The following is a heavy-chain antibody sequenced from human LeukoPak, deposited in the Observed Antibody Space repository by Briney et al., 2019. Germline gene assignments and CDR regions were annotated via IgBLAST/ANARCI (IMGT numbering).Heavy chain of an antibody. D-gene: IGHD3-16*01. Sequence: PSETLSLTCAVYNGSFSGYYWSWIRQSPERGLEWIGEVNHGGDTNYNPSLRSRVTISLDTFKNHFSLKLRSVTAADTAIYNCARAAWNGGGGFDPWGQGTLVTVSS. CDR1: NGSFSGYY. CDR2: VNHGGDT. V-gene: IGHV4-34*01. CDR3: ARAAWNGGGGFDP. J-gene: IGHJ5*02.